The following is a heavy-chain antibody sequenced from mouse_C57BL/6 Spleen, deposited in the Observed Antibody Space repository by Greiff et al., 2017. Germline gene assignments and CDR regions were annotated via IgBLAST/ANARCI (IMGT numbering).Heavy chain of an antibody. CDR1: GFTFSSYA. Sequence: EVMLVESGGGLVKPGGSLKLSCAASGFTFSSYAMSWVRQTPEKRLEWVATISDGGSYTYYPDNVKGRFTISRDNAKNNLYLQMSHLKSEDTAMYYCAREVYDVNSFDYWGQGTTLTVSS. V-gene: IGHV5-4*03. CDR2: ISDGGSYT. CDR3: AREVYDVNSFDY. D-gene: IGHD2-1*01. J-gene: IGHJ2*01.